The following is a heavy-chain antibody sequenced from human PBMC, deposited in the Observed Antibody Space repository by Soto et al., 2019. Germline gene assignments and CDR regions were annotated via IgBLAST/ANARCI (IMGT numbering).Heavy chain of an antibody. CDR3: ARGAYYDFWSGYFY. J-gene: IGHJ4*02. CDR2: IYYSGST. CDR1: GGSISSYY. Sequence: SETLSLTCTVSGGSISSYYWSWIRQPPGKGLEWIGYIYYSGSTNYNPSLKSRVTISVDTSKNQFSLKLSSVTAADTAVYYCARGAYYDFWSGYFYWGQGTLVNAPQ. D-gene: IGHD3-3*01. V-gene: IGHV4-59*01.